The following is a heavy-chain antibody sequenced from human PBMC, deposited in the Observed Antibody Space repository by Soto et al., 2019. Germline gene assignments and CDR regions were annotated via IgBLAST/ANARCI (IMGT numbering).Heavy chain of an antibody. CDR2: IIPIFGTA. D-gene: IGHD3-10*01. Sequence: ASVKFSCKASGGTFSSYAISWVRQAPGQGLEWMGGIIPIFGTANYAQKFQGRVTITADESTSTAYMELSSLRSEDTAVYYCARLLGSGSYYTRAYYYGMDVWG. CDR3: ARLLGSGSYYTRAYYYGMDV. V-gene: IGHV1-69*13. J-gene: IGHJ6*02. CDR1: GGTFSSYA.